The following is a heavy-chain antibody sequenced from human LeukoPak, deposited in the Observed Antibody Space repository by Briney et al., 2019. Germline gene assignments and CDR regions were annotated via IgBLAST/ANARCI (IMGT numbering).Heavy chain of an antibody. CDR1: GDTFTGYY. CDR2: LNPNSGGT. V-gene: IGHV1-2*04. J-gene: IGHJ6*02. CDR3: ARATTVTTWAYYYYYGMDV. D-gene: IGHD4-17*01. Sequence: ASVKVSCKASGDTFTGYYMHWVRQAPGQGLEWMGWLNPNSGGTNYAQKFQGWVTMTRDTSISTAYMELSRLRSDDTAVYYCARATTVTTWAYYYYYGMDVWGQGTTVTVSS.